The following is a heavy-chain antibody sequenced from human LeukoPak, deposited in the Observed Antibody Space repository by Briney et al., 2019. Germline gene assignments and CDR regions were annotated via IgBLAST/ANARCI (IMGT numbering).Heavy chain of an antibody. Sequence: SETLSLTCTVSGGSISSYYWSWIRQPAGKGLEWIGRIYTSGCANYNPSLKSRVTMSVDTSKNQFSLKLSSVTAADTALYYCARELRYDNSDSGAFWGQGTVVTVSS. J-gene: IGHJ3*01. CDR2: IYTSGCA. V-gene: IGHV4-4*07. CDR1: GGSISSYY. CDR3: ARELRYDNSDSGAF. D-gene: IGHD3-22*01.